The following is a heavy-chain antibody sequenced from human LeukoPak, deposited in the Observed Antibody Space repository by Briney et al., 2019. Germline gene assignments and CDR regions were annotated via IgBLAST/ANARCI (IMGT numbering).Heavy chain of an antibody. CDR1: GFTFDDYA. D-gene: IGHD3-3*01. Sequence: PGRSLRLSCAASGFTFDDYAMHWVRQAPGKGLEWVSGISWNSDSIGYADSVKGRFTISRDNAKNSLYLQMNSLRAEDTASYYCAKGRLEWLLSPTFDYWGQGTLVTVSS. V-gene: IGHV3-9*01. J-gene: IGHJ4*02. CDR3: AKGRLEWLLSPTFDY. CDR2: ISWNSDSI.